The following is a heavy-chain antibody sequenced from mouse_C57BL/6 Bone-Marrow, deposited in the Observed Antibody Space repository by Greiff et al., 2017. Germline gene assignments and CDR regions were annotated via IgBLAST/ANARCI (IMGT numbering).Heavy chain of an antibody. V-gene: IGHV14-3*01. J-gene: IGHJ3*01. D-gene: IGHD1-1*01. CDR2: INPANGNT. CDR1: GFNIKNTY. CDR3: APYYYGSSSWFAY. Sequence: EVQLQQSVAELVRPGASVKLSCTASGFNIKNTYMHWVKQRPEQGLEWIGRINPANGNTKYAPKFQGKATITAYTSSNTAYLQLSSLTSEDTAIYYCAPYYYGSSSWFAYWGQGTLVTVSA.